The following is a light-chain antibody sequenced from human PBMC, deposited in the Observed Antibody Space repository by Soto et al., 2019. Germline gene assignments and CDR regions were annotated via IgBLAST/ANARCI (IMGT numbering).Light chain of an antibody. J-gene: IGLJ1*01. V-gene: IGLV2-14*03. CDR3: ISYTTISTYV. CDR2: DVS. Sequence: QSALTQPASVSGSPGQSIAISCTGTSSDVDGYNYVSWYQHHPGKAPKLMIYDVSMRPAGVSNRFSGSKSGNTASLTISGLQAEDEADYYCISYTTISTYVFGTGTKVTVL. CDR1: SSDVDGYNY.